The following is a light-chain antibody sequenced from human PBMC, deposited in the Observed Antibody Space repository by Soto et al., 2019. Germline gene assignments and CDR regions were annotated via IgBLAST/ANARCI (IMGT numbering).Light chain of an antibody. CDR1: QTINEW. CDR3: QHYNSYPYS. CDR2: QAS. Sequence: DIQMTQSPSTLSGSVGDRVTITCRASQTINEWLAWYQQKIGKAPKVLIYQASTLASAVPSRFSGSGSGTTFTLTISSLQPDDSATYYCQHYNSYPYSFGQGTKLEI. J-gene: IGKJ2*03. V-gene: IGKV1-5*03.